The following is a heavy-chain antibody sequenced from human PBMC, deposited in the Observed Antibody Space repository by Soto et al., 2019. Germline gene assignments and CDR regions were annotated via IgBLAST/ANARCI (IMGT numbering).Heavy chain of an antibody. V-gene: IGHV5-10-1*01. J-gene: IGHJ5*01. D-gene: IGHD3-3*01. CDR2: IDPSDSLV. Sequence: PGESLKISCKTSGYSFNSYWITWVRQMPGKGLEWMGKIDPSDSLVSQNPSFQGHVTISVDKASGTAYRHWSSLKTSDTALDYCAKQASVGVPENWYAPWGQGTPVTVSS. CDR3: AKQASVGVPENWYAP. CDR1: GYSFNSYW.